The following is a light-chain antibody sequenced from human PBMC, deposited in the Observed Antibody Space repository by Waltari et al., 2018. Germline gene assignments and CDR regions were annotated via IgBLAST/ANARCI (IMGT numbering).Light chain of an antibody. CDR2: WAS. CDR3: QQYYSTPYT. V-gene: IGKV4-1*01. Sequence: DIVTTQSPDSLDVSLCDRATLNFKSSQSVLYSSNNKNYLAWYLQKPGQPPKLLIYWASTRESGVPDRFSGSGSGTDFTLTISSLQAEDVAVYYCQQYYSTPYTFGQGTKLEIK. CDR1: QSVLYSSNNKNY. J-gene: IGKJ2*01.